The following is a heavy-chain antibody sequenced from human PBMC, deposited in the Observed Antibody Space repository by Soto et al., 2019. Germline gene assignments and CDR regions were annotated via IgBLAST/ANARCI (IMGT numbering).Heavy chain of an antibody. V-gene: IGHV4-34*01. CDR3: ARGRIYYDCWNRCYHWCEP. CDR2: INHSGST. D-gene: IGHD3-3*01. CDR1: GGSLSGNS. Sequence: PSETLSRTCAVDGGSLSGNSWSWIRQRPGKGMEWIGEINHSGSTNYNPSLKSRVTISVYTSKNQFSLKMSSVTAADTAVYYCARGRIYYDCWNRCYHWCEPWGQGTLVSVSS. J-gene: IGHJ5*02.